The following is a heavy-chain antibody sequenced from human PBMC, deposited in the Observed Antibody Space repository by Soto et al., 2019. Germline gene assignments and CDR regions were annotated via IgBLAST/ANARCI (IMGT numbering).Heavy chain of an antibody. Sequence: GGSLRLSCAASGFTFSSYAMSWVRQAPGKGLEWVSAISGSGGSTYYADSVKGRFTISRDNSKNTLYLQMNSLRAEDTAVYYCAKGSGYSSSWYLDYYGMDVWGQGTTVTVSS. V-gene: IGHV3-23*01. CDR2: ISGSGGST. D-gene: IGHD6-13*01. CDR1: GFTFSSYA. CDR3: AKGSGYSSSWYLDYYGMDV. J-gene: IGHJ6*02.